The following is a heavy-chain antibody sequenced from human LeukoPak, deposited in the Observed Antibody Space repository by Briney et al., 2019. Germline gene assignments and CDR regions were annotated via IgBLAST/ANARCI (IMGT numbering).Heavy chain of an antibody. D-gene: IGHD1-26*01. J-gene: IGHJ4*02. CDR2: INPNSGAT. CDR1: GYTFTVYF. Sequence: ASVKVSCKASGYTFTVYFIHWVRQAPGQGLKWMGRINPNSGATDYAQKFQGRVTMTRDTSISTAYMELSSLKSDDTAVYYCAKIGSSHDFDYWGQGTLITVSS. CDR3: AKIGSSHDFDY. V-gene: IGHV1-2*06.